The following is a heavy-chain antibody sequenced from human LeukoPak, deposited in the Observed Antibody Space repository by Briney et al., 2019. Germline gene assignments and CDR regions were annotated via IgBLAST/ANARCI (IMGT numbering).Heavy chain of an antibody. CDR2: ISPTGSTT. J-gene: IGHJ4*02. CDR1: GFSFSGHW. V-gene: IGHV3-74*01. CDR3: ARGPNSNWSGLDF. D-gene: IGHD6-6*01. Sequence: GGSLRLSCTASGFSFSGHWMHWARQLPGKGPVWVSRISPTGSTTSYADSVKGRFTVSRDNAKNTLYLQVNNLRAEDTAVYYCARGPNSNWSGLDFWGQGTLLTVSS.